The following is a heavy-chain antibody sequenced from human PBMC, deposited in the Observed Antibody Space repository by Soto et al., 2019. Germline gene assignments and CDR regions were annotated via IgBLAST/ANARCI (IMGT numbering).Heavy chain of an antibody. J-gene: IGHJ5*02. CDR1: GYTFTTYA. V-gene: IGHV1-3*01. CDR2: INAGNANT. Sequence: VASVKVSCKASGYTFTTYAMHWVRQAPGQRLEWMGWINAGNANTKYSQNFQGRITITRDTSASTAYMELRSLRSDDTAVYYCARDAVGAIKWFDPWGQGTLVTVSS. D-gene: IGHD1-26*01. CDR3: ARDAVGAIKWFDP.